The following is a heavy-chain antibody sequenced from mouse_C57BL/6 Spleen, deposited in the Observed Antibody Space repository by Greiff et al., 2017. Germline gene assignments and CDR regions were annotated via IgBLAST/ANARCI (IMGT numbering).Heavy chain of an antibody. V-gene: IGHV1-26*01. CDR3: ARLAVATRYFDV. Sequence: EVQLQQSGPELVKPGASVKISCKASGYTFTDYYMNWVKQSHGKSLEWIGDINPNNGGTSYNQKFKGKATLTVDKSSSTAYMELRSLTSEDSAVYYCARLAVATRYFDVWGTGTTVTVSS. J-gene: IGHJ1*03. D-gene: IGHD1-1*01. CDR2: INPNNGGT. CDR1: GYTFTDYY.